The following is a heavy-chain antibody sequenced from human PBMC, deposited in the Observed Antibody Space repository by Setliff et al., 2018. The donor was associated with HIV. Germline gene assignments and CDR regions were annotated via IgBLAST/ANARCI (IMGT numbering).Heavy chain of an antibody. Sequence: SETLSLTCTVSGDSISSDAYYWSWIRQHPEKGLEWVGYISYSGGSYYNPSLKSRISISMDTSKNQFSLKLKSVTAADTAVCYCARLNVEMFVVMAATPGWFGPWGQGILVTVSS. CDR1: GDSISSDAYY. J-gene: IGHJ5*02. D-gene: IGHD2-15*01. CDR3: ARLNVEMFVVMAATPGWFGP. CDR2: ISYSGGS. V-gene: IGHV4-31*03.